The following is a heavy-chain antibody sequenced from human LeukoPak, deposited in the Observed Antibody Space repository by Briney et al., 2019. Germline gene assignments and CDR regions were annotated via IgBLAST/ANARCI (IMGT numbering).Heavy chain of an antibody. D-gene: IGHD6-6*01. Sequence: PGGSLRLSCAASGFTFSSYAMSWVRQAPGKGLEWVGNIKQDGSETYYVDSVKGRFTISRDNAKSSLYLQVNSLRAEDTAVYFCARDPGPSTAAWGAFDIWGQGTVVIVSS. CDR1: GFTFSSYA. V-gene: IGHV3-7*01. CDR2: IKQDGSET. CDR3: ARDPGPSTAAWGAFDI. J-gene: IGHJ3*02.